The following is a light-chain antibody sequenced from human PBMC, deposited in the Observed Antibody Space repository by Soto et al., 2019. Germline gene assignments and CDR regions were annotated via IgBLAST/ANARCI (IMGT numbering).Light chain of an antibody. V-gene: IGLV2-14*01. CDR3: SSSTSRGTVV. J-gene: IGLJ2*01. CDR1: SSDIGDYDY. CDR2: DVT. Sequence: QSALTQPASVSGSPGQSITISCTGTSSDIGDYDYVSWYQQHPGKAPKLMISDVTHRPSGVSNRFSGAKSGNTASLTISGRQAEDEADYYCSSSTSRGTVVFGGGTKLTVL.